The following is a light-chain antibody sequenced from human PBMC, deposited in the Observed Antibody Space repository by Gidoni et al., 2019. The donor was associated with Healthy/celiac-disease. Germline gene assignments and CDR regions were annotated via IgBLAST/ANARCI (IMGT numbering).Light chain of an antibody. CDR3: QQSYSPSKNT. CDR1: QSISSY. J-gene: IGKJ2*01. Sequence: DIQMTQSPSSLSASVGDRVTITCRASQSISSYLNWYQQKPGQAPKLLIYAASSLQSGVPSRFSGSGSGTDFTLTISSLQPEDFATYYCQQSYSPSKNTFGQGTKLEIK. CDR2: AAS. V-gene: IGKV1-39*01.